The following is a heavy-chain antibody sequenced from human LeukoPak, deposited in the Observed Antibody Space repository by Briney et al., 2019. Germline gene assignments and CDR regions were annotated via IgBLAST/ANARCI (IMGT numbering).Heavy chain of an antibody. CDR2: IYYSGST. CDR3: ARHKKVATITNYYYYMDV. D-gene: IGHD5-12*01. CDR1: GGSISSSSYY. Sequence: PSETLSLTCTVSGGSISSSSYYWGWIRQPPGKGLEWIGTIYYSGSTYYNPYLKSRVTISVDTSKNQFSLKLSSVTAADTAVYYCARHKKVATITNYYYYMDVWGKGTTVTISS. J-gene: IGHJ6*03. V-gene: IGHV4-39*01.